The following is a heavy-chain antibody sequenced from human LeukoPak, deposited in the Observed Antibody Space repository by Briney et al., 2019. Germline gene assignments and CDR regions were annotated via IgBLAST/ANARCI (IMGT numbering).Heavy chain of an antibody. CDR3: ASTTWIQLWLVSYYYYYMDV. J-gene: IGHJ6*03. CDR2: IYYSGST. Sequence: SETLSLTCAVSGYPINNAYYWVWIRQPPGKGLEWIGSIYYSGSTYYNPSLKSRVTISVDTSKNQFSLKLSSVTAADTAVYYCASTTWIQLWLVSYYYYYMDVWGKGTTVTVSS. CDR1: GYPINNAYY. V-gene: IGHV4-38-2*01. D-gene: IGHD5-18*01.